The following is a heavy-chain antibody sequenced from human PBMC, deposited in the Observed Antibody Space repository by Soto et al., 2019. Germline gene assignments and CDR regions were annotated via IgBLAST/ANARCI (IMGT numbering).Heavy chain of an antibody. CDR2: ISSSSSYA. V-gene: IGHV3-11*06. Sequence: GGSLRLSCAASGFTFSDYYMNWIRQAPGKGLEWVSYISSSSSYAIYADSVKGRFTVSRDNAKNSLFLQMNSLRAEDTAIYYCARDSSVTPRPLDYWGQGTLVTVSS. CDR3: ARDSSVTPRPLDY. J-gene: IGHJ4*02. CDR1: GFTFSDYY. D-gene: IGHD2-8*01.